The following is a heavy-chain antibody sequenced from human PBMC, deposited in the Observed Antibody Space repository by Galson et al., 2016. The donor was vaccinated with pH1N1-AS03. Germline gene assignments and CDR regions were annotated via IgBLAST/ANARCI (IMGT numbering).Heavy chain of an antibody. V-gene: IGHV1-8*03. CDR2: MNPDSGNT. CDR1: GYTFTTYD. D-gene: IGHD2-15*01. CDR3: ARGVVDCSGPACSGTLRFDP. J-gene: IGHJ5*02. Sequence: SVKVSCKASGYTFTTYDINWVRQDPGQGLEWMGWMNPDSGNTGYAPSFQGRVTITRDTSISTAYMELSSLRSEDTAVYYCARGVVDCSGPACSGTLRFDPWGQGTLVTVSS.